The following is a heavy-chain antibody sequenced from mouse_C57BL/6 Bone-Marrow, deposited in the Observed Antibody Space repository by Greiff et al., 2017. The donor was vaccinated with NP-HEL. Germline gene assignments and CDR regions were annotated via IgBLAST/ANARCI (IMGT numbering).Heavy chain of an antibody. Sequence: QVQLQQPGAELVKPGASVKMSCKASGYTFTSYWITWVKQRPGQGLEWIGDIYPGSGSTNYNEKLKSKATLTVDTASSTAYMQLSSLTSEDAAVYYCASGYYGSSDFDYWGQGTTLTVSS. D-gene: IGHD1-1*01. CDR2: IYPGSGST. CDR1: GYTFTSYW. J-gene: IGHJ2*01. CDR3: ASGYYGSSDFDY. V-gene: IGHV1-55*01.